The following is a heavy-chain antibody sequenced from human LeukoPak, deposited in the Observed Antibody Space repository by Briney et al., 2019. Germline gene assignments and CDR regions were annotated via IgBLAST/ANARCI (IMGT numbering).Heavy chain of an antibody. CDR3: AREAGGGSYFDS. D-gene: IGHD1-26*01. J-gene: IGHJ4*02. Sequence: PGGSLRLSCAASGFTFSSYAMSWVRQAPGKGLERISYISRDSSSIYYADSVKGRFTISRDNAKNSLYLQMNSLRDDDTAVYYCAREAGGGSYFDSWGQGTLVTVSS. CDR2: ISRDSSSI. V-gene: IGHV3-48*02. CDR1: GFTFSSYA.